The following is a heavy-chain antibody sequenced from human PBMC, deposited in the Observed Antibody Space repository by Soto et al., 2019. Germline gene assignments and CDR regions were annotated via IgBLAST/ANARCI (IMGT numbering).Heavy chain of an antibody. CDR2: IYYSGST. J-gene: IGHJ4*02. D-gene: IGHD4-17*01. Sequence: QVQLQESGPGLVKPSETLSLTCTVSGGSISSYYWSWIRQPPGKGLEWIGYIYYSGSTNYNPSLKSAVTISVATSKNLFSLKLGSVTAADTAVYYCARRYGPGFDYWGQGTLVTVSS. V-gene: IGHV4-59*08. CDR1: GGSISSYY. CDR3: ARRYGPGFDY.